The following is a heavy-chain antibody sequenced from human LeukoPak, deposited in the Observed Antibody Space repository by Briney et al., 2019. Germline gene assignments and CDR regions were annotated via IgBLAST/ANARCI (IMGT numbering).Heavy chain of an antibody. D-gene: IGHD5-24*01. Sequence: ASVKVSCKASGYTFTGYYMHWVRQAPGQGLEWMGWINPNSGGTNYAQKFQGRVTMTRDTSISTAYMELSRLRSDDTAAYYCARDKVAGRDGYNFHYWGQGTLVTVSS. V-gene: IGHV1-2*02. J-gene: IGHJ4*02. CDR3: ARDKVAGRDGYNFHY. CDR2: INPNSGGT. CDR1: GYTFTGYY.